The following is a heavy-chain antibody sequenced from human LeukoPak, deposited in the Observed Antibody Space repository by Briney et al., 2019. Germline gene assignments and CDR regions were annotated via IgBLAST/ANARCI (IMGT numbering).Heavy chain of an antibody. CDR1: GFTFSSYG. CDR3: ASHWAQQVVSDY. Sequence: SGGSLRLSCAASGFTFSSYGMHWVRQAPGKGLEWVAVISYDGRNKYYADSVKGRFTVSGDNSKNTLYLQMNSLRAEDTAVYYCASHWAQQVVSDYWGQGTLVTVSS. J-gene: IGHJ4*02. D-gene: IGHD6-13*01. CDR2: ISYDGRNK. V-gene: IGHV3-30*03.